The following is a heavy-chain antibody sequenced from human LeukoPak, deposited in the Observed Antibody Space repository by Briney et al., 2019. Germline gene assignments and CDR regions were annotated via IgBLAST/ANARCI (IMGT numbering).Heavy chain of an antibody. J-gene: IGHJ4*02. D-gene: IGHD3-9*01. CDR1: GGSISSYY. CDR3: TRGSYDVLTGYSTLGEY. CDR2: IYYSGST. Sequence: SETLSLTCTVSGGSISSYYWSWIRQPPGKGLEWIGYIYYSGSTNHNPSLKSRVTISVDTSQGQFSLRLSSVTAADTGLYYCTRGSYDVLTGYSTLGEYWGQGALVTVSS. V-gene: IGHV4-59*08.